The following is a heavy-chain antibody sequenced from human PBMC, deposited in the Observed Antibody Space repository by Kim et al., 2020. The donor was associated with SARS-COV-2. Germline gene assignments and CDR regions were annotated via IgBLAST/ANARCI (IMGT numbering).Heavy chain of an antibody. CDR2: INPSGGST. J-gene: IGHJ3*02. CDR3: ARRKRVVVPAATDAFDI. D-gene: IGHD2-2*01. CDR1: GYTFTSYY. Sequence: ASVKVSCKASGYTFTSYYMHWVRQAPGQGLEWMGIINPSGGSTSYAQKFQGRVTMTRDTSTSTVYMELSSLRSEDTAVYYCARRKRVVVPAATDAFDIWGQGTMVTVSS. V-gene: IGHV1-46*01.